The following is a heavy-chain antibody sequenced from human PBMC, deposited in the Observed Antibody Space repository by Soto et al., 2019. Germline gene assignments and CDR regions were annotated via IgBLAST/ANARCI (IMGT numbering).Heavy chain of an antibody. D-gene: IGHD3-22*01. J-gene: IGHJ3*02. CDR3: ARVYYYDSSGYYYVSAFDI. CDR2: ISSSSSYI. Sequence: ESGGGLVKPGGSLRLSCAASGFTFSSYSMNWVRQAPGKGLEWVSSISSSSSYIYYADSVKGRFTISRDNAKNSLYLQMNSLRAEDTAVYYCARVYYYDSSGYYYVSAFDIWGQGTMVTVSS. CDR1: GFTFSSYS. V-gene: IGHV3-21*01.